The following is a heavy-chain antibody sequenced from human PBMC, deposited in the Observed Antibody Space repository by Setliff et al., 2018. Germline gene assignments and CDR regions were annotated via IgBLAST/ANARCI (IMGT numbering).Heavy chain of an antibody. CDR2: IHYSENT. D-gene: IGHD3-9*01. J-gene: IGHJ6*04. CDR3: ARHALSFDSAWDV. CDR1: GGSITSGRYY. Sequence: SETLSLTCTVSGGSITSGRYYWGWIRQPPGQGLEWIASIHYSENTYYNPSLKARVTISVDTSKNQFSLNLNSATAADTAVYYCARHALSFDSAWDVWGKGTTVTVSS. V-gene: IGHV4-39*01.